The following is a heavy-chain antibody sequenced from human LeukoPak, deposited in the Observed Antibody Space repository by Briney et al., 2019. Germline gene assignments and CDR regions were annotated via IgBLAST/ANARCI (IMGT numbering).Heavy chain of an antibody. CDR2: IYTSGST. CDR1: GGSISSYY. Sequence: MSSETLSLTCTVSGGSISSYYWSWIRQPAGKGLEWIGRIYTSGSTNYNPSLKSRVTISVDKSKNQFSLKLSSVTAADTAVYYGARDHQQSNWFDPWGQGTLVTVSS. D-gene: IGHD4-11*01. V-gene: IGHV4-4*07. J-gene: IGHJ5*02. CDR3: ARDHQQSNWFDP.